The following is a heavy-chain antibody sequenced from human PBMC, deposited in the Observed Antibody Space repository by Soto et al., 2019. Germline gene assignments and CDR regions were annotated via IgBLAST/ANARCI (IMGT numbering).Heavy chain of an antibody. CDR1: GGSISSSSYY. J-gene: IGHJ6*02. D-gene: IGHD3-10*01. CDR3: AARGHSFPLWFGELLRTPEYYYGMDV. Sequence: TSETLSLTCTVSGGSISSSSYYWGWIRQPPGKGLEWIGSIYYSGTTDYSPSLKSRVTISVDTSKNQFSLKLSSVTAADTAVYYCAARGHSFPLWFGELLRTPEYYYGMDVWGQGTTVTVSS. V-gene: IGHV4-39*01. CDR2: IYYSGTT.